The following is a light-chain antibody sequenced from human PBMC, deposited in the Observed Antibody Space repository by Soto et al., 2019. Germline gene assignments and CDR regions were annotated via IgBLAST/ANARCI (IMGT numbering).Light chain of an antibody. CDR1: QSVLYSSNNKNY. CDR3: QQYYSTPPT. CDR2: WAS. Sequence: DIVMTQSPDSLAVSLGERATINCKSSQSVLYSSNNKNYLAWYQQKPGQPPKLLIYWASTRESGVPDRFSGSGSETDFTHTISSLQAEDVAVYYCQQYYSTPPTFGGGTKVEIK. V-gene: IGKV4-1*01. J-gene: IGKJ4*01.